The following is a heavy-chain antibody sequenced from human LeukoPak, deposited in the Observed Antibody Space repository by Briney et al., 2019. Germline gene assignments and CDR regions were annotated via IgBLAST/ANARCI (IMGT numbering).Heavy chain of an antibody. V-gene: IGHV3-9*01. D-gene: IGHD6-19*01. J-gene: IGHJ4*02. Sequence: PGGSLSLSCAASGFTFGDYAMHWVRQAPGKGLEWLSIISWNSGYIGCADSVKGRFTISRDNAKNSLYLQMDSLRAEDTAFYYCAKVRGTYSSGFFFDYWGQGTLVTVSS. CDR2: ISWNSGYI. CDR3: AKVRGTYSSGFFFDY. CDR1: GFTFGDYA.